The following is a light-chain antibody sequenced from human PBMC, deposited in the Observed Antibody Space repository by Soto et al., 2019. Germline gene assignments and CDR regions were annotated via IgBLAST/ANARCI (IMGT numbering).Light chain of an antibody. J-gene: IGKJ1*01. CDR2: AAS. CDR1: QSIRRS. V-gene: IGKV1-39*01. Sequence: DIQMTQSPSSLSASVADRVTITCRASQSIRRSLNWYQQKPGKAPNPLIYAASSLQTGVPSRFTGSGSGTDFTLTISNLQPEDFAVYYCQQTYSSPRTFGQGTKVEIK. CDR3: QQTYSSPRT.